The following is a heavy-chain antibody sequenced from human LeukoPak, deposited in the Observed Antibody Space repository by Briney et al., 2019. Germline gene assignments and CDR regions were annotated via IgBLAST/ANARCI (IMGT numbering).Heavy chain of an antibody. CDR1: GFTFSSYW. V-gene: IGHV3-7*03. CDR2: IKQDGSEK. D-gene: IGHD2-2*01. J-gene: IGHJ4*02. Sequence: HPGESLRLSCAASGFTFSSYWMSWVRQAPGKGLEWVANIKQDGSEKYYVDSVKGRFTISRDNAKNSLYLQMNSLRAEDTAVYYCARVGCSSTSCYPGPFDYWGQGTLVTVSS. CDR3: ARVGCSSTSCYPGPFDY.